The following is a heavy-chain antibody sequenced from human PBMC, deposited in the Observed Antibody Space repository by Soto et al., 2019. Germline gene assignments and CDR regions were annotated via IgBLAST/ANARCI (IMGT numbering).Heavy chain of an antibody. V-gene: IGHV1-18*01. Sequence: QVQLVQSGAEVKKPGASVKVSCKASGYTLTSYGISWVRQAPGQGLEWMGWISGYNGNAHYAQNFQGRVTVIRDTSTRTAYMELRSLRSDDTAVYYCARGSPFDYWGQGTLVTVSS. CDR3: ARGSPFDY. CDR1: GYTLTSYG. CDR2: ISGYNGNA. J-gene: IGHJ4*02.